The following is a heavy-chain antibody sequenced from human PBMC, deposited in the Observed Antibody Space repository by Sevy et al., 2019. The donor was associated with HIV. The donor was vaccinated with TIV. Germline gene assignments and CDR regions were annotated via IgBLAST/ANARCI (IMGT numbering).Heavy chain of an antibody. CDR1: GFTFSNFA. CDR2: TSYDGSSN. Sequence: GGSLRLSCAASGFTFSNFAMHWIRQAPGKGLEWVAITSYDGSSNYYADSVKGRFTISRDNSKHTLYLQMNSLTVEDTAVYYCATDDRDNSGYHFTYWGQGTLVTVSS. J-gene: IGHJ4*02. CDR3: ATDDRDNSGYHFTY. V-gene: IGHV3-30-3*01. D-gene: IGHD3-22*01.